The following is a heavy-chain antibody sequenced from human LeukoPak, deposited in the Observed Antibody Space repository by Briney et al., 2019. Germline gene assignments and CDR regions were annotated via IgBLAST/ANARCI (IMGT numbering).Heavy chain of an antibody. CDR1: GFTFSSYG. CDR2: IWYDGSNK. J-gene: IGHJ3*02. D-gene: IGHD3-10*01. CDR3: ARVLWFGEVLKGDAFDI. Sequence: GGSLRLSCAASGFTFSSYGMHWVRQAPGKGREWVAVIWYDGSNKYYGDSVKGRFTISRDNSRNTLYLQMTSLRAEDTAVYYCARVLWFGEVLKGDAFDIWGQGTMVTVSS. V-gene: IGHV3-33*01.